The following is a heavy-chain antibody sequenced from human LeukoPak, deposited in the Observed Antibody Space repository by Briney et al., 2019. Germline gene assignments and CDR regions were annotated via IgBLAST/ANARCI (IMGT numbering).Heavy chain of an antibody. D-gene: IGHD2-2*01. CDR2: ITGSSSNT. Sequence: GGSLRLSCAASGFTFSDYYMSWIRQAPGKGLEWVSYITGSSSNTNHADSVKGRFTISRDNAKNSLYLQINSLRAEDTAVYYCARRGYCSSTRCYASYYGMDVWGQGTTVTVSS. V-gene: IGHV3-11*03. J-gene: IGHJ6*01. CDR3: ARRGYCSSTRCYASYYGMDV. CDR1: GFTFSDYY.